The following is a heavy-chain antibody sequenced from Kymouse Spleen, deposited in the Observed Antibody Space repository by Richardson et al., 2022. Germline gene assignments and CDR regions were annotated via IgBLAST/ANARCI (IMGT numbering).Heavy chain of an antibody. D-gene: IGHD1-7*01. Sequence: QVQLVESGGGVVQPGRSLRLSCAASGFTFSSYGMHWVRQAPGKGLEWVAVISYDGSNKYYADSVKGRFTISRDNSKNTLYLQMNSLRAEDTAVYYCAKELELRADYWGQGTLVTVSS. J-gene: IGHJ4*02. CDR2: ISYDGSNK. V-gene: IGHV3-30*18. CDR1: GFTFSSYG. CDR3: AKELELRADY.